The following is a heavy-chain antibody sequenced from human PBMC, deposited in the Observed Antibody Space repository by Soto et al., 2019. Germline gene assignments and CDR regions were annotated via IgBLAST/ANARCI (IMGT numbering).Heavy chain of an antibody. CDR1: GFTFDDYT. J-gene: IGHJ5*02. CDR2: ISWDGGST. V-gene: IGHV3-43*01. CDR3: AKDTHGYNFELLET. Sequence: EVQLVESGGVVVQPGGSLRLSCAASGFTFDDYTMHWVRQAPGKGLEWVSLISWDGGSTYYADSVKGRFTISRDNSKNSLYLQMNSLRTEDTALYYCAKDTHGYNFELLETWGQGTLVTVSS. D-gene: IGHD5-12*01.